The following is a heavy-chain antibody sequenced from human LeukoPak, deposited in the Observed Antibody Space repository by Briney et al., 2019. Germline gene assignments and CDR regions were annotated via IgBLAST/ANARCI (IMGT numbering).Heavy chain of an antibody. V-gene: IGHV4-38-2*02. J-gene: IGHJ4*02. CDR1: GYSISSGYY. CDR3: ARDHGGTIDY. Sequence: PSETLSLTCAVSGYSISSGYYWGWIRQPPGKGLEWIGTISHSGSTYYNPSLKSRVTISVDTSKNQFSLKLSSATAADTAVYYCARDHGGTIDYWGQGTLVTVSS. CDR2: ISHSGST. D-gene: IGHD4-23*01.